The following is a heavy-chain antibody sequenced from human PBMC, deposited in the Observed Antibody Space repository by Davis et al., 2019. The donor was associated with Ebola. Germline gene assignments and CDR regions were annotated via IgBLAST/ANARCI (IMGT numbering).Heavy chain of an antibody. Sequence: ASVKVSCKASGYTFNGYGIAWVRQAPGQGLEWMGWISAYNGNTNYAQKLQDRVTLTTDTSTTTAYMEVRGLRSDDTAVYYCARRRTWYGTGLDYWGQGTLVTVSS. J-gene: IGHJ4*02. CDR2: ISAYNGNT. D-gene: IGHD6-13*01. CDR3: ARRRTWYGTGLDY. CDR1: GYTFNGYG. V-gene: IGHV1-18*04.